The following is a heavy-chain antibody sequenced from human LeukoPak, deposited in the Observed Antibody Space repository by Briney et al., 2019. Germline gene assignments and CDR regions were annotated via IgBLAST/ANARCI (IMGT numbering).Heavy chain of an antibody. CDR3: AKEVVWFGELRG. D-gene: IGHD3-10*01. J-gene: IGHJ4*02. CDR1: GYTFTSYD. Sequence: ASVKVSCKASGYTFTSYDINWVRQATGQGLEWMGWMNPSSGNTGYAQKFQGRVTMTRNTSISTAYMELSSLRSEDTAVYYCAKEVVWFGELRGWGQGTLVTVSS. V-gene: IGHV1-8*01. CDR2: MNPSSGNT.